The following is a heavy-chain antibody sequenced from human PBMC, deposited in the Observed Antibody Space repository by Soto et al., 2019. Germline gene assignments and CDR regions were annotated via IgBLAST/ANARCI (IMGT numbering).Heavy chain of an antibody. CDR1: GYTFISYG. CDR2: ISGYNGNT. D-gene: IGHD5-18*01. CDR3: ARDETYSSYYFDY. Sequence: ASVKVSCKASGYTFISYGFSWVLRAPGQGLEWMGWISGYNGNTDYAQKFQDRVTLTTDTSTSTVYMELRSLRVDDTAVYFCARDETYSSYYFDYWGQGTPVTVSS. J-gene: IGHJ4*02. V-gene: IGHV1-18*01.